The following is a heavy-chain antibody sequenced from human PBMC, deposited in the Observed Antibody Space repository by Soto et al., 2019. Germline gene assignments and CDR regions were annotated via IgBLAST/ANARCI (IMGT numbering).Heavy chain of an antibody. D-gene: IGHD2-21*02. V-gene: IGHV4-39*01. CDR2: IYYSGRT. J-gene: IGHJ4*02. CDR3: ARQRTTVVTQAYFDH. CDR1: GESISSSSYY. Sequence: LSRTCIVSGESISSSSYYWGWIRQPPGKGLEWIGSIYYSGRTYYNPSFKSRVTISIDTSKKQLSLKLTSVTATDTAVYYCARQRTTVVTQAYFDHWGQGALVTVSS.